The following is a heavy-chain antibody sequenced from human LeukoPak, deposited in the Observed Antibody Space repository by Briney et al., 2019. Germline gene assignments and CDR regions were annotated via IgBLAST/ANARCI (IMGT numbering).Heavy chain of an antibody. CDR2: ISAYNGNT. CDR1: GYTFTSYG. D-gene: IGHD2-2*02. J-gene: IGHJ3*02. V-gene: IGHV1-18*01. CDR3: ARFVAAAIANDAFDI. Sequence: ASVKVSCKASGYTFTSYGISWVRQAPGQGLEWMGWISAYNGNTNYAQKLQGRVTMTTDTSTSTAYMELRSLRSDDTAVYYCARFVAAAIANDAFDIWGQGTMVTVSS.